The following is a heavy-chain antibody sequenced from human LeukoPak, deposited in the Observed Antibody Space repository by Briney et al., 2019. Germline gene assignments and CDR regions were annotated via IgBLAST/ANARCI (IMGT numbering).Heavy chain of an antibody. CDR1: GFIFSSYA. D-gene: IGHD2-15*01. CDR3: AKRPSGVVVVAAFIDY. CDR2: ISASGGST. V-gene: IGHV3-23*01. J-gene: IGHJ4*02. Sequence: GGSLRLSCAASGFIFSSYAMSWVRQAPGKGLEWVSGISASGGSTYYADSVKGRFTISRDNSKNTLYLQMNSLRAEDTAVYYCAKRPSGVVVVAAFIDYWGQGTLVTVSS.